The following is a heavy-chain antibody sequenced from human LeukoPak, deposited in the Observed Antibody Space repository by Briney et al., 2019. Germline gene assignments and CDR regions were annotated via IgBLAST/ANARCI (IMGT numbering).Heavy chain of an antibody. V-gene: IGHV3-48*03. Sequence: GGSLRLSCAASGFTFRNYEMNWVRQAPGKGLEWVSYISSSGATIYYADSVKGRFTISRDNSKNTLYLQMNSLRAEDTSVYYCARGTGYSYGRPDYWGQGTLVTVSS. J-gene: IGHJ4*02. CDR3: ARGTGYSYGRPDY. CDR1: GFTFRNYE. D-gene: IGHD5-18*01. CDR2: ISSSGATI.